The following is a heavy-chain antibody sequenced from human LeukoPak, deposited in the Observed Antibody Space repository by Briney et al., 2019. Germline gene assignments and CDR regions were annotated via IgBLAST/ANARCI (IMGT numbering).Heavy chain of an antibody. CDR1: GGTFSSYA. J-gene: IGHJ5*02. V-gene: IGHV1-69*05. Sequence: ASVKVSCKASGGTFSSYAISWVRQAPGQGLEWMGGIIPILGTANYAQKFQGRVTITTDESTSTAYMELSSLRSEDTAVYYCARTGSGCSGGSCYSWFDPWGQGTLVTVSS. D-gene: IGHD2-15*01. CDR3: ARTGSGCSGGSCYSWFDP. CDR2: IIPILGTA.